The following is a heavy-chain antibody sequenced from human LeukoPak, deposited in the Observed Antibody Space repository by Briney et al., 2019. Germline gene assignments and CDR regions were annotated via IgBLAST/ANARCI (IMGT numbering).Heavy chain of an antibody. CDR2: ISSSGSYI. V-gene: IGHV3-21*01. CDR1: EFTFSSYN. Sequence: GGSLRLSCVASEFTFSSYNMNWVRQAPGKGLEWVSSISSSGSYIYYADAVKGRFTISRDNAKNSLYLQMNSLRAEDTAVYYCAKLLFWSGYNDAFDIWGQGTMVTVSS. D-gene: IGHD3-3*01. CDR3: AKLLFWSGYNDAFDI. J-gene: IGHJ3*02.